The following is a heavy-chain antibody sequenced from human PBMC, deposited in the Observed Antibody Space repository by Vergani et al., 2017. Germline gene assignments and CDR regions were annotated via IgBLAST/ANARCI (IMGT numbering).Heavy chain of an antibody. Sequence: QVQLHQSGPGLVKPSQTLSLTCAISGDRVSNKSAGWNWIRQSPSRGLEGLGRTYFMSKWYNDYAASVKSRMTINSDTSKNLLSRQLQSVTPEDTAVYYCASEDISLTVEVTNYIDIWGKGTTVTVSS. CDR2: TYFMSKWYN. D-gene: IGHD3-22*01. V-gene: IGHV6-1*01. CDR1: GDRVSNKSAG. J-gene: IGHJ6*03. CDR3: ASEDISLTVEVTNYIDI.